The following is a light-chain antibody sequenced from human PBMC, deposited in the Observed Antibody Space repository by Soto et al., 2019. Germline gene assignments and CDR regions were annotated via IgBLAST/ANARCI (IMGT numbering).Light chain of an antibody. V-gene: IGKV1-39*01. CDR1: QSISSY. CDR3: QQSYSTPPT. J-gene: IGKJ2*01. Sequence: DIHMTQSPSSLSASVGDRVTITCRASQSISSYVNWYQQKSGQAPKLLIYAASSLRSGVPSRFSGTGSGTDFTLTITSLQPEDFASYHCQQSYSTPPTLGQGTKLEIQ. CDR2: AAS.